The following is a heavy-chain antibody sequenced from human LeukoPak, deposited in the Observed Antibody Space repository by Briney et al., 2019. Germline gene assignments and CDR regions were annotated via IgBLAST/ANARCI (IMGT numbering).Heavy chain of an antibody. V-gene: IGHV1-18*01. D-gene: IGHD6-19*01. CDR3: ARDPEYSSGGG. Sequence: ASVKVSCKASGDTFTSSGISWVRQAPGQGLEWMGWISVHNGNTNYAQKFQGRLTMTTDTGTITAYMELRSLRFDDTAVYYCARDPEYSSGGGWGQGTLATVSS. J-gene: IGHJ4*02. CDR1: GDTFTSSG. CDR2: ISVHNGNT.